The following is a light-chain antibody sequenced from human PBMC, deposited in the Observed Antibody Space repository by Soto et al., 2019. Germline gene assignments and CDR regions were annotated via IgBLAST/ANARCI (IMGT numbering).Light chain of an antibody. CDR2: DVT. CDR3: SSYTSSSTPYV. CDR1: SSDVGGYNY. V-gene: IGLV2-14*01. J-gene: IGLJ1*01. Sequence: QSALTQPASVSGSPGQSITISCTGTSSDVGGYNYVSWYQQHPVKAPKLMIYDVTNRASGVSDRFSGSKSGNTASLTISGLQAEDEADYYCSSYTSSSTPYVFGTGTKVTVL.